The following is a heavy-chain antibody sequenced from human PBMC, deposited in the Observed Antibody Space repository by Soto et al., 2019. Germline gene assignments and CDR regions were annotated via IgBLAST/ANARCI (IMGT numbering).Heavy chain of an antibody. D-gene: IGHD3-10*02. CDR3: AHYVSTSPAGWFDP. Sequence: QITLKESGPTLVKPTQTLTLTCTFSGLSLSTSGEAVGWIRQPPGKALEWLALIYWDDDKLYNPTLKTRLTITKDTSKNQVVLTLTNMDPVDTATYYCAHYVSTSPAGWFDPWGQGILVTVSS. CDR1: GLSLSTSGEA. V-gene: IGHV2-5*02. CDR2: IYWDDDK. J-gene: IGHJ5*02.